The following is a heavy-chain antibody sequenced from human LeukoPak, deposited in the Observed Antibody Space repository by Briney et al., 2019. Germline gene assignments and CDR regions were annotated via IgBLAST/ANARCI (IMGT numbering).Heavy chain of an antibody. CDR2: ISGSGGST. D-gene: IGHD2-2*01. Sequence: GGSLRLSCAASGFTFSSYAMSWVRQAPGKGLEWVSAISGSGGSTYYADSVKGRFTISRDNSKNTLYLQMNSLRAKDTAVYYCAKETYIVVVPAARMDVWGKGTTVTVSS. J-gene: IGHJ6*04. CDR3: AKETYIVVVPAARMDV. CDR1: GFTFSSYA. V-gene: IGHV3-23*01.